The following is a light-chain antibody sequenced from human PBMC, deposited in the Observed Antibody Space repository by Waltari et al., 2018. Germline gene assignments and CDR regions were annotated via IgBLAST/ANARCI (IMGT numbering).Light chain of an antibody. CDR3: QQSYISELT. V-gene: IGKV1-39*01. J-gene: IGKJ4*01. CDR1: QSITTY. Sequence: DIQMTQSPVSLSASVGDTVTITCRASQSITTYLNWYLQKPGKAPGLLIYGAFNLQSGVPSGFRGRGSGTEFTRTIRVVHFEDVDTYFGQQSYISELTLGGGTKVEI. CDR2: GAF.